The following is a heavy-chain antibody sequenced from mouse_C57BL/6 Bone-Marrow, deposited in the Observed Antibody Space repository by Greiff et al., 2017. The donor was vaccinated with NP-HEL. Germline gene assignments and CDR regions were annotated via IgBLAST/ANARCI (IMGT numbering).Heavy chain of an antibody. Sequence: EVQVVESGGGLVKPGGSLKLSCAASGFTFSSYAMSWVRQTPEKRLEWVATISDGGSYTYYPDNVKGRFTISRDNAKNNLYLQMSHLKSEDTAIYYCAREDYDWFAYWGQGTLVTVSA. V-gene: IGHV5-4*01. CDR3: AREDYDWFAY. CDR1: GFTFSSYA. J-gene: IGHJ3*01. CDR2: ISDGGSYT. D-gene: IGHD2-4*01.